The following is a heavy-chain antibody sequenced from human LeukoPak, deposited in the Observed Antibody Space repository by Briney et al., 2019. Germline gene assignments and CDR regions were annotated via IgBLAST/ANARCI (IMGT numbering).Heavy chain of an antibody. Sequence: SETLSLTCAVYGGSFSGYYWSWIRQPPGKGLEWIGEINHSGSTNYNPSLKSRVTISVDTSKNQFSPKLSSVTAADTAVYYCARAKGRLTMVTTGVFGDYWGQGTLVTVSS. CDR3: ARAKGRLTMVTTGVFGDY. J-gene: IGHJ4*02. CDR2: INHSGST. V-gene: IGHV4-34*01. D-gene: IGHD4-17*01. CDR1: GGSFSGYY.